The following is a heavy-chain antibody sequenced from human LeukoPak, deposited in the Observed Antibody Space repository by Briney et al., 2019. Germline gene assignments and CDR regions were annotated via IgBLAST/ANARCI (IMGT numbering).Heavy chain of an antibody. D-gene: IGHD3-22*01. J-gene: IGHJ5*02. CDR2: ISGSGGST. Sequence: PGGSLRLSCAASGFTFSSYAMSWVRQAPGKGLEWVSAISGSGGSTYYADSVKGRFTISRDNSKNTLYLQMNSLRAEDTAVYYCARDPYDSSGYPNWFDPWGQGTLVTVSS. V-gene: IGHV3-23*01. CDR1: GFTFSSYA. CDR3: ARDPYDSSGYPNWFDP.